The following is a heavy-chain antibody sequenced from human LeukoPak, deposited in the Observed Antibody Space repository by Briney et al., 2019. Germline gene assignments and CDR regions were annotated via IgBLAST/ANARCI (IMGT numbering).Heavy chain of an antibody. CDR1: GFTFSSYE. Sequence: GGSLRLACAASGFTFSSYEMNWVRQAPGKGLEWVSYISSTSGSTIYYADSVKGRFTISRDNAKNSLYLQMNSLRAEDTAVYYCARRYCSSTSCLLDYWGQGTLVTVSS. J-gene: IGHJ4*02. V-gene: IGHV3-48*03. CDR3: ARRYCSSTSCLLDY. D-gene: IGHD2-2*01. CDR2: ISSTSGSTI.